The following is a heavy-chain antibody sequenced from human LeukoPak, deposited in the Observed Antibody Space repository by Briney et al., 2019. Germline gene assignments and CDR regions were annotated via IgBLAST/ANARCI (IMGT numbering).Heavy chain of an antibody. CDR1: GGSITGSNW. J-gene: IGHJ4*02. CDR2: IYHSGST. CDR3: ARNAGNSDVDY. D-gene: IGHD4-23*01. Sequence: SETLSLTCAVSGGSITGSNWWTWVRQPPGKGLKWIGEIYHSGSTNYNPSLKSRVTISVDKSNNQLSLKLNSMTAADTAVYYCARNAGNSDVDYWGQGILVTVSS. V-gene: IGHV4-4*02.